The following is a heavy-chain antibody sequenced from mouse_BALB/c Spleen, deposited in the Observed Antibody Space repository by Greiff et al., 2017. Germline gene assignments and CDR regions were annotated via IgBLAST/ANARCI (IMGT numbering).Heavy chain of an antibody. CDR1: GFTFSDYY. D-gene: IGHD5-5*01. V-gene: IGHV5-4*02. CDR3: ARGPDYLYAMDY. Sequence: EVKLMESGGGLVKPGGSLKLSCAASGFTFSDYYMYWVRQTPEKRLEWVATISDGGSYTYYPDSVKGRFTISRDNAKNNLYLQMSSLKSEDTAMYYCARGPDYLYAMDYWGQGTSVTVSS. J-gene: IGHJ4*01. CDR2: ISDGGSYT.